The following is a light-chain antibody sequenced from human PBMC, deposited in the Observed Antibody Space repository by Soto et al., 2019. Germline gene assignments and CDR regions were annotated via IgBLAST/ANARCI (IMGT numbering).Light chain of an antibody. Sequence: DIKMTQSPSSLSASVGDRFTITCQSSQNINNYVNWYQQKPGRAPKLLIYDASNLEAGVPSRFRGSGSGTDFTFTISRLQPEDIATYYSQQYENLPTFGQGTRLEI. CDR3: QQYENLPT. CDR1: QNINNY. CDR2: DAS. V-gene: IGKV1-33*01. J-gene: IGKJ5*01.